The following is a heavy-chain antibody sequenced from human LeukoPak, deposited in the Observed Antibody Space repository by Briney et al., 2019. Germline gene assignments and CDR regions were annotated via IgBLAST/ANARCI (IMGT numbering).Heavy chain of an antibody. CDR2: ISYDGSNK. V-gene: IGHV3-30*03. D-gene: IGHD6-13*01. CDR1: GFTFSSYG. Sequence: PGGSLRLSCAASGFTFSSYGMHWVRQAPGKGLEWVAVISYDGSNKYYADSVTGRFTISRDNSKNTLYLQMNSLRAEDTAVYFCARVGALSSSWLLYWGQGTLVTVSS. CDR3: ARVGALSSSWLLY. J-gene: IGHJ4*02.